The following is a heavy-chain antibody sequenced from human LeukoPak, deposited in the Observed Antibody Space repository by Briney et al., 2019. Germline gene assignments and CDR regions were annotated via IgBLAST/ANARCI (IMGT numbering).Heavy chain of an antibody. CDR1: GFIFSDYG. CDR3: ARGLTYGPYINFDY. V-gene: IGHV3-30*02. Sequence: GGSLRLSCAASGFIFSDYGIHCVRQAPGKGLEWVAFIRYDESNTYYGDSVKGRFTISRDNSKNTVYLQMNSLRAEDTAVYCCARGLTYGPYINFDYWGQGTLVTVSS. D-gene: IGHD4-17*01. CDR2: IRYDESNT. J-gene: IGHJ4*02.